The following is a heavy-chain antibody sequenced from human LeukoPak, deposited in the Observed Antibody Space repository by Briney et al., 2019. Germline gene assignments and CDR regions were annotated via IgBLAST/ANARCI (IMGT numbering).Heavy chain of an antibody. CDR3: AKPISVVPAANGMDV. CDR1: GFTFSSYA. CDR2: ISGSGGST. J-gene: IGHJ6*02. Sequence: GGSLRLSCAASGFTFSSYAMSWVRQAPGKGLEWVSAISGSGGSTYYADSVKGRFTISRDNSKNTLYLQMNSLRAEDTAVYYCAKPISVVPAANGMDVWGQGTTVTVSS. V-gene: IGHV3-23*01. D-gene: IGHD2-2*01.